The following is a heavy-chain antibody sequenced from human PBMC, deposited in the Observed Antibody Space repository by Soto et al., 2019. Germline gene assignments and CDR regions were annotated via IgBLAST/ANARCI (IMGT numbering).Heavy chain of an antibody. CDR1: RFTFGRVS. Sequence: GGCMRISCESSRFTFGRVSINWVRQVPGKGLEWVASISSASSETWYADSVKGRFIISRDNAQNSLFLQMNTLRPEDSAIYYCARVAYWGPGTQVTVS. V-gene: IGHV3-21*04. CDR2: ISSASSET. CDR3: ARVAY. J-gene: IGHJ4*02.